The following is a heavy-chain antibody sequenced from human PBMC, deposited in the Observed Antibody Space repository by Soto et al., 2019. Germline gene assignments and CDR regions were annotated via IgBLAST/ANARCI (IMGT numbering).Heavy chain of an antibody. D-gene: IGHD1-26*01. CDR3: TTGSTAGESGSYYYYYGMDV. CDR1: GFTFSNAW. Sequence: EVQLVESGGGLVKPGGSLRLSCAASGFTFSNAWMNWVRQAPGKGLEWVGRIKSKTDGGTTDYAAPVKGRFTISRDDSKNTLYLQMNSLKTEDPAVYYCTTGSTAGESGSYYYYYGMDVWGQGTTVTVSS. CDR2: IKSKTDGGTT. J-gene: IGHJ6*02. V-gene: IGHV3-15*07.